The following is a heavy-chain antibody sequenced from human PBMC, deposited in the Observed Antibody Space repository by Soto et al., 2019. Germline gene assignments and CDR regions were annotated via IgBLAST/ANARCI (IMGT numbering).Heavy chain of an antibody. Sequence: EVQLVESGGGLVKPGESLRLSCAASGLTFSKAWVNWVRRTPGKGLEWVGRIKTNADGGITEFAAPVKGRFSISRDDSKSTVFLQMNSLETEDTGVYYCMCGDYPFFDYWGQGTLVAVSS. CDR3: MCGDYPFFDY. J-gene: IGHJ4*02. V-gene: IGHV3-15*01. CDR1: GLTFSKAW. CDR2: IKTNADGGIT. D-gene: IGHD4-17*01.